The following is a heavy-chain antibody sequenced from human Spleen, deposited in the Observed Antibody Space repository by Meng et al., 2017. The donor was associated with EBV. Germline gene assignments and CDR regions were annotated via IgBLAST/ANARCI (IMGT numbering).Heavy chain of an antibody. D-gene: IGHD6-19*01. CDR2: INLGGNT. J-gene: IGHJ4*01. CDR3: ATWNNNGWYYGY. Sequence: VQLQQWGAGLFKPSETLSLTCAVYGGSSSCSDWSWIRQPPGKGLEWIGEINLGGNTNYNPSLKSRVSISVDTSKNHFSLKVDSVTAADTAVYYCATWNNNGWYYGYWGQGTLVTVSS. V-gene: IGHV4-34*01. CDR1: GGSSSCSD.